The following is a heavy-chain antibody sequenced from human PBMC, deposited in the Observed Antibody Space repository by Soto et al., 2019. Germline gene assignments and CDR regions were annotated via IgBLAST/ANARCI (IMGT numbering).Heavy chain of an antibody. CDR2: VGGGGGTT. CDR1: GFSFNSYA. CDR3: AKGRGIAAPYPSDS. J-gene: IGHJ4*02. Sequence: EVQLLESGGGLVQPGGSLRLSCAASGFSFNSYAMTWVRQAPGRGLEWVSTVGGGGGTTYYADSVKGRFTISRDNSRHTLSLQIKSLRADDTAVYYCAKGRGIAAPYPSDSWGQGTLVSVSS. V-gene: IGHV3-23*01. D-gene: IGHD6-13*01.